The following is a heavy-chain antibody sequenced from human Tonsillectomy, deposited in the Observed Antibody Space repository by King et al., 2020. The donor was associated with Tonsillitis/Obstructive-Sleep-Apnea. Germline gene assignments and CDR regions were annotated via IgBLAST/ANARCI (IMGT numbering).Heavy chain of an antibody. CDR3: ARDSSSWYVELPGFDY. CDR1: GYTFTSYG. V-gene: IGHV1-18*01. D-gene: IGHD6-13*01. Sequence: QLVQSGAEVKKPGASVKVSCKASGYTFTSYGISWVRQAPGQGLEWRGWISAYNGNTNHAQKLQGGVTMTTDTSTSTAYMELRSLRSDDTAVYYCARDSSSWYVELPGFDYWGQGTLVTVSS. J-gene: IGHJ4*02. CDR2: ISAYNGNT.